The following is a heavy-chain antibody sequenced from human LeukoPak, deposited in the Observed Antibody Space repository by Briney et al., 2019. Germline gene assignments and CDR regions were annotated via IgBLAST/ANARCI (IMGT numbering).Heavy chain of an antibody. CDR3: TMEYGNSGFDY. D-gene: IGHD1-1*01. CDR1: GFTFSQFA. V-gene: IGHV3-30*04. J-gene: IGHJ4*02. CDR2: ISYDGNTI. Sequence: PGGSLRLSCTASGFTFSQFAIHWVRQAPGKGLEWVTIISYDGNTIYYADSVKGRFTISRDASRNTVSLQMNSLRVEDTAMYYCTMEYGNSGFDYWGRGARVTVSS.